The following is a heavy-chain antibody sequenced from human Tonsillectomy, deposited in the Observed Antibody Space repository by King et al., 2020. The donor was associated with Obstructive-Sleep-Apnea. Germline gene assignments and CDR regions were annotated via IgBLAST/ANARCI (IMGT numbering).Heavy chain of an antibody. CDR1: GFTFSSYG. V-gene: IGHV3-33*01. CDR2: IWDDGSNK. D-gene: IGHD3-22*01. CDR3: ARVGLRGYYDSSGYYYDYYYYGMDV. J-gene: IGHJ6*02. Sequence: AQLVQSGGGVVQPGRSLRLSLAASGFTFSSYGMHWVRQAPGKGLDWGAVIWDDGSNKYYADSVKGRFTISRDNSKNTLYLQMNSLRSEDTAVYFCARVGLRGYYDSSGYYYDYYYYGMDVWGQGTTVTVSS.